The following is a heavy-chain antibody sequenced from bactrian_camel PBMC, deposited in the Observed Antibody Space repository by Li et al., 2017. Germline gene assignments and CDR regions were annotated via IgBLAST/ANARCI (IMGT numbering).Heavy chain of an antibody. CDR2: IATGDGST. V-gene: IGHV3S63*01. J-gene: IGHJ4*01. CDR1: GLTFDGYD. CDR3: AADPDGGSWFAAGY. D-gene: IGHD6*01. Sequence: QVQLVESGGGLVQAGGPLRLSCTASGLTFDGYDMGWFRQAPGKEREGVAVIATGDGSTRYADSVKGRFTISRDNAKNTVYLLMNSLKSEDTGLYYCAADPDGGSWFAAGYWGQGTQVTVS.